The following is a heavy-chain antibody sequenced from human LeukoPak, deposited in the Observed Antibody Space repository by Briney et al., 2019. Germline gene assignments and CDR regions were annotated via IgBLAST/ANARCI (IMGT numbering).Heavy chain of an antibody. J-gene: IGHJ6*03. D-gene: IGHD4-17*01. CDR3: TRVATGTSLMDLLRSRYYYYMDV. CDR1: GFTFSSYE. V-gene: IGHV3-48*01. Sequence: GGSLRLSCAASGFTFSSYEMNWVRQAPGKGLEWVSYISSSSSTIYYADSVKGRFTISRDNAKNSLYLQMNSLRAEDTAVYFCTRVATGTSLMDLLRSRYYYYMDVWGKGTTVSVSS. CDR2: ISSSSSTI.